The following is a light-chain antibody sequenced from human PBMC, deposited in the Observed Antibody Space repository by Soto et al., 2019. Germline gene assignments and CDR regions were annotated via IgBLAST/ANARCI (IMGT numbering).Light chain of an antibody. J-gene: IGLJ2*01. CDR1: NIGTKN. CDR3: QVGDNRGI. Sequence: SYELTQPPSLSVAPGQTARITRGGNNIGTKNVHWYQQQPGQAPVLVVYDDQDRPSGIPERFSGSNSGNTATLTISRVEAGDEADYYCQVGDNRGIFGGGTKLTVL. CDR2: DDQ. V-gene: IGLV3-21*02.